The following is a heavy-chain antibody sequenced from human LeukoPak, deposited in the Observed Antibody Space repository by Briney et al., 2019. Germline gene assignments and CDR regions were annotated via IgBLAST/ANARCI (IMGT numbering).Heavy chain of an antibody. V-gene: IGHV4-34*01. CDR1: GGSFSVYY. Sequence: SETLSLTCAVYGGSFSVYYWSWIRQPPGKGLEWIGEINHSGSTNYNPSLKSRVTISVDTSKNQFSLKLSSVTAADTAVYYCAGASGWYYFDYWGQGTLVTVSS. CDR3: AGASGWYYFDY. CDR2: INHSGST. J-gene: IGHJ4*02. D-gene: IGHD2-8*01.